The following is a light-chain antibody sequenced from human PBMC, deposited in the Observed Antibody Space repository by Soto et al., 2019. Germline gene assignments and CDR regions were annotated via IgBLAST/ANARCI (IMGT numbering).Light chain of an antibody. J-gene: IGLJ1*01. CDR2: GND. CDR1: SSNIGAGYE. Sequence: QSALAQPPSVSGAPGQRATISCTGTSSNIGAGYEVHWYHQLPGTAPKFLVSGNDNRPSGVPDRLSASKSGTSGSLAITGLQAEDEGHYYCQSYDRGLTAYVFGTGTKVTVL. V-gene: IGLV1-40*01. CDR3: QSYDRGLTAYV.